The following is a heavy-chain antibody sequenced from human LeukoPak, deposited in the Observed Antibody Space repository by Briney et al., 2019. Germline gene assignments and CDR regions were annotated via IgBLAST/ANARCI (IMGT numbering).Heavy chain of an antibody. CDR3: ARDPGYCSGGSCYSTEPLWNNPGLFDY. CDR2: ISSSSSTI. CDR1: GFTFSSYS. J-gene: IGHJ4*02. D-gene: IGHD2-15*01. Sequence: PGGSLRLSCAASGFTFSSYSMNWVRQAPGKGLEWVSYISSSSSTIYYADSVKGRFTISRDNAKNSLYLQMNSLRAEDTAVYYCARDPGYCSGGSCYSTEPLWNNPGLFDYWGQGTLVTVSS. V-gene: IGHV3-48*01.